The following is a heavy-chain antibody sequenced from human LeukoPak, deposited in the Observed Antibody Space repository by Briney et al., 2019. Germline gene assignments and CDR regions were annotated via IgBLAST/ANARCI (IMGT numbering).Heavy chain of an antibody. CDR1: GGSISSYY. CDR2: IYYSGST. D-gene: IGHD3-16*02. J-gene: IGHJ4*02. Sequence: SETLSLTCTVSGGSISSYYWSWIRQPPGKGLEWIGYIYYSGSTNYNPSLKSRVTISVDTSKNQFSLKLSSVTAADTAVYYCARVAGVSIINSYYFGNWGQGTLVAVSS. CDR3: ARVAGVSIINSYYFGN. V-gene: IGHV4-59*01.